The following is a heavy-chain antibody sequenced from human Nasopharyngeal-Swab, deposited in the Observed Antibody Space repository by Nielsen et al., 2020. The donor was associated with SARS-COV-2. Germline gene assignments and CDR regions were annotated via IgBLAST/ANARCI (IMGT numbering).Heavy chain of an antibody. Sequence: ASVKVSCKASGYTFTSYAMHWVRQAPGQRLEWMGWINAGNGNTKYSRKFQGRVTITRDTSASTAYMELSSLRSEDTAVYYCARVGYKGWFDPWGQGTLVTVSS. CDR3: ARVGYKGWFDP. V-gene: IGHV1-3*01. J-gene: IGHJ5*02. CDR1: GYTFTSYA. D-gene: IGHD5-18*01. CDR2: INAGNGNT.